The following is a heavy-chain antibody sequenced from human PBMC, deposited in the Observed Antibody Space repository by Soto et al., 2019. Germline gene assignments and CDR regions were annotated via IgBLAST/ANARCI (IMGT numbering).Heavy chain of an antibody. CDR3: ARAMTTVTTIDY. V-gene: IGHV4-30-2*01. CDR2: IYHSGST. Sequence: SETLSLTCAVSGGSISSGGYSWSWIRQPPGKGLEWIGYIYHSGSTYYNPSLKSRVTISVDRSKNQLSLKLSSVTAADTAVYYCARAMTTVTTIDYWGQGTLVTV. D-gene: IGHD4-17*01. J-gene: IGHJ4*02. CDR1: GGSISSGGYS.